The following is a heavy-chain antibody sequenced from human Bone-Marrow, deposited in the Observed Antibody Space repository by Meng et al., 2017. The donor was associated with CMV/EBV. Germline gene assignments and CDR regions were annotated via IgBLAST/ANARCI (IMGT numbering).Heavy chain of an antibody. D-gene: IGHD3-10*01. CDR2: FDPEDGET. Sequence: ASVKVSCKVSGYTLTELSMHWVRQAPGKGLEWMGGFDPEDGETIYAQKFQGRVTMTEDTSTDTAYMELSSVTAADTAVYYCANSYYHAESTPYYSVFDDWGQGTLVTVSS. CDR1: GYTLTELS. V-gene: IGHV1-24*01. J-gene: IGHJ4*01. CDR3: ANSYYHAESTPYYSVFDD.